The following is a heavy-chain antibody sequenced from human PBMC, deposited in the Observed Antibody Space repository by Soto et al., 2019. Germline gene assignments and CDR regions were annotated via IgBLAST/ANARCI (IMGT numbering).Heavy chain of an antibody. Sequence: PSETLSLTCTVSGGSISSYYWSWIRQPPGKGLEWIGYIYYSGSTNYNPSLKSRVTISVDTSKNQFSLKLSSVTAADTAVYYCARQDREKVVPAAIFYYYYGMDVWGQGTTVTVSS. CDR1: GGSISSYY. CDR3: ARQDREKVVPAAIFYYYYGMDV. V-gene: IGHV4-59*08. CDR2: IYYSGST. D-gene: IGHD2-2*01. J-gene: IGHJ6*02.